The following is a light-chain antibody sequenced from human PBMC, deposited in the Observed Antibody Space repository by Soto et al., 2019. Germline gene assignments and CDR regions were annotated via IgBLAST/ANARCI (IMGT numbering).Light chain of an antibody. CDR2: GAS. J-gene: IGKJ1*01. V-gene: IGKV3-20*01. CDR3: HQYGSSLWT. CDR1: QSVSSSL. Sequence: EIVLTQSPGTLSLSPGERATLSCRASQSVSSSLLAWYQQKPGQAPRLIIYGASSRATGIPDRFSGGGSGADFTLTISRLEPEDFAVYYCHQYGSSLWTFGQGTKVEIK.